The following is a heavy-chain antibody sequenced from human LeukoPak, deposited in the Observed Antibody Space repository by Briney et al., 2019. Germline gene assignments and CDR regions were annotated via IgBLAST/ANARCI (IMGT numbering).Heavy chain of an antibody. V-gene: IGHV1-69*04. CDR1: GGTFSSYA. CDR3: ARGPMTYHFDY. CDR2: IIPILGIA. D-gene: IGHD3-22*01. Sequence: GASVKVSCKASGGTFSSYAISWVRQAPGQGLEWMGRIIPILGIANYAQKFQGRVTITADESTSTAYMELSSLRSEDTAVYYCARGPMTYHFDYWGQGTLVTVSS. J-gene: IGHJ4*02.